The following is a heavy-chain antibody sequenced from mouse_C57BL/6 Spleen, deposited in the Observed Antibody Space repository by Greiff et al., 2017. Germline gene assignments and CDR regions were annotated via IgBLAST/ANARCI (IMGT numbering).Heavy chain of an antibody. CDR3: AREGYYYGSSYAMDY. J-gene: IGHJ4*01. V-gene: IGHV1-82*01. D-gene: IGHD1-1*01. Sequence: VQLQQSGPELVKPGASVKISCKASGYAFSSSWMNWVKQRPGKGLEWIGRIYPGDGDTNYNGKFKGKATLTADKSSSTAYMQLSSLTSEDSAVYFWAREGYYYGSSYAMDYWGQGTSVTVSS. CDR2: IYPGDGDT. CDR1: GYAFSSSW.